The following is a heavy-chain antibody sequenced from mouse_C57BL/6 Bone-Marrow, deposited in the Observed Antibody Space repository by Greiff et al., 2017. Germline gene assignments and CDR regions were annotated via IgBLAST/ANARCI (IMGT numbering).Heavy chain of an antibody. Sequence: VQLQQSGPELVKPGASVKLSCKASGYPFPSYDINWVKQRPGQGLEWIGWIYPRAGSTKYNETFKGKATLTVDTSSSPAYMELHSLTSEDSAVYFCARLEFDGSSGDWYFDVWGTGTTVTVSS. CDR2: IYPRAGST. D-gene: IGHD1-1*01. CDR3: ARLEFDGSSGDWYFDV. J-gene: IGHJ1*03. V-gene: IGHV1-85*01. CDR1: GYPFPSYD.